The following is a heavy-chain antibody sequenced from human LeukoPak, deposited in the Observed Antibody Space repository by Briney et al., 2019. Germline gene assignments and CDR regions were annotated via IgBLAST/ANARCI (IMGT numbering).Heavy chain of an antibody. D-gene: IGHD2-21*01. CDR3: ARDPLYSRGMDV. CDR1: GGSISSYY. J-gene: IGHJ6*02. Sequence: PSETLPLTCTVSGGSISSYYWSWIRQPPGKGLEWIGYIYYSGSTNYNPSLKSRVTISVDTSKNQFSLKLSSVTAADTAVYYCARDPLYSRGMDVWGQGTTVTVSS. CDR2: IYYSGST. V-gene: IGHV4-59*01.